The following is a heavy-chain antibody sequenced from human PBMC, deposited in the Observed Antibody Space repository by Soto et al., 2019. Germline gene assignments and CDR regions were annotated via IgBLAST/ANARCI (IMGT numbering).Heavy chain of an antibody. V-gene: IGHV4-34*01. CDR2: INHSGST. Sequence: PSETLSLTCAVYGGSFSGYYWSWIRQPPGKGLEWIGEINHSGSTNYNPSLKSRVTISVDTSKNQFSLKLSSVTAADTAVYYCARVRYFDRLLARNYYYYYGMDVWGQGTTVTVSS. CDR3: ARVRYFDRLLARNYYYYYGMDV. CDR1: GGSFSGYY. D-gene: IGHD3-9*01. J-gene: IGHJ6*02.